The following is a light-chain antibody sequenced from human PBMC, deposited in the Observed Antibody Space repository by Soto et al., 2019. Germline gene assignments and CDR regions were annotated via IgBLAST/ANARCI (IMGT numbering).Light chain of an antibody. V-gene: IGLV2-14*01. J-gene: IGLJ1*01. CDR1: SSDVGGYNY. Sequence: SVLTQPASVSGSPGQSITISCTGTSSDVGGYNYVSWYQQHPGKAPKLMIYEVSNRPSGVSNRFSGSKSGDTASLTISGLQAEDEADYYCSSYKSSSTLYVVGTGTKVPS. CDR2: EVS. CDR3: SSYKSSSTLYV.